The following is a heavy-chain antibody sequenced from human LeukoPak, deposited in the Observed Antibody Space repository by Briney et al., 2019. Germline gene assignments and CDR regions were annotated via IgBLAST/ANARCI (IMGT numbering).Heavy chain of an antibody. CDR3: ARFYGGSAFDI. CDR1: GFTFSSYS. Sequence: PGGSLRLSCAASGFTFSSYSMNWVRQAPGKGLVWVSRINSDGFSITYADSVKGRFTISRDNAKNTLYLHMNSLRGEDTAVYYCARFYGGSAFDIWGQGTMVTVSS. D-gene: IGHD3-16*01. V-gene: IGHV3-74*01. CDR2: INSDGFSI. J-gene: IGHJ3*02.